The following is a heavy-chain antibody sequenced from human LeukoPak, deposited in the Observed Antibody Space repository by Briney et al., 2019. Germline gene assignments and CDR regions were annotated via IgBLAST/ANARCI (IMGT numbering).Heavy chain of an antibody. CDR3: AGGYYYYYMDA. CDR2: ISSSSSTI. Sequence: GGSLRLSCAASGFTFSSYSMNWVRQAPGKGLEWVSYISSSSSTIYYADSVKGRFTISRDNAKNSLYLQMNSLRAEDTAVYYCAGGYYYYYMDAWGKGTTVTVSS. D-gene: IGHD3-16*01. V-gene: IGHV3-48*01. J-gene: IGHJ6*03. CDR1: GFTFSSYS.